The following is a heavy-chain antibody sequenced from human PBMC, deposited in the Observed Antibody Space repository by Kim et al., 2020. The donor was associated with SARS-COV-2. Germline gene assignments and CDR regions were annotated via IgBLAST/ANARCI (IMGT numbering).Heavy chain of an antibody. CDR3: ASIGGGFGGKQYYYYGMDV. CDR2: INHSGST. D-gene: IGHD2-15*01. Sequence: SETLSLTCAVYGGSFSGYYWSWIRQPPGKGLEWIGEINHSGSTNYNPSLKSRVTISVDTSKNQFSLKLSSVTAADTAVYYCASIGGGFGGKQYYYYGMDVWAQGTTVTVSS. J-gene: IGHJ6*02. CDR1: GGSFSGYY. V-gene: IGHV4-34*01.